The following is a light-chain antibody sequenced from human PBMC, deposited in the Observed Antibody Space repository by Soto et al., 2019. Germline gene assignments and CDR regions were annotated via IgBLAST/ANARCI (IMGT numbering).Light chain of an antibody. CDR1: QNIFTY. Sequence: DIQMTQSPSSLSASVGDRVTITCRASQNIFTYLNWYQQKPGTAPKILIHATSNLQSGVPSRISGSGSGTDFSLTISSLQPEDIATYYCQQSYRSPRTFGQGTKVETK. CDR2: ATS. V-gene: IGKV1-39*01. CDR3: QQSYRSPRT. J-gene: IGKJ1*01.